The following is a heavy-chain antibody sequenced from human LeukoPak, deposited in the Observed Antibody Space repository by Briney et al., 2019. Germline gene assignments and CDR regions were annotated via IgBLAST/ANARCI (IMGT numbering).Heavy chain of an antibody. CDR2: INPNSGGT. D-gene: IGHD1-26*01. V-gene: IGHV1-2*02. CDR3: ARGAIVGATARFFQR. J-gene: IGHJ1*01. CDR1: GHTLTELA. Sequence: SVKVSCKVSGHTLTELAIYWVRQAPGQGREWMGWINPNSGGTNYAQKFRGRVTMTGYTSINTAYMELSRLRSDDTAVYYCARGAIVGATARFFQRWGQGTPVTVSS.